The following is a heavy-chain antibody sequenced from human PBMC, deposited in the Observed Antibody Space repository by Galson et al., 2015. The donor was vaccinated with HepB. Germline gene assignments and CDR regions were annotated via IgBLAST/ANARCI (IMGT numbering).Heavy chain of an antibody. CDR2: INPGNGNT. D-gene: IGHD2-15*01. CDR3: ARDGGRSRPYGMDV. J-gene: IGHJ6*02. Sequence: SVKVSCKASGYTFNTYTMHWVRQAPGQRLEWMGWINPGNGNTKYSQKFQGRVTITRDTSASTAYMELSSLRSEDTAVYYCARDGGRSRPYGMDVWGQGTTVTVSS. CDR1: GYTFNTYT. V-gene: IGHV1-3*01.